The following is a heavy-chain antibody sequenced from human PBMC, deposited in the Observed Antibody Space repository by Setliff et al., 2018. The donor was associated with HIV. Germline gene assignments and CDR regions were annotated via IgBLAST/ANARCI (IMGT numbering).Heavy chain of an antibody. CDR3: ARGGLAYYPSWHFDF. Sequence: GESLKISCKGSGDTFANFWIGWVRQMPGKGLEWMGVVHPGDSDTRYNPSFQGRVTISADKSINTAYLQWSSLEVSDSAMYFCARGGLAYYPSWHFDFWGRGTLVTVS. V-gene: IGHV5-51*01. J-gene: IGHJ2*01. CDR1: GDTFANFW. CDR2: VHPGDSDT. D-gene: IGHD3-22*01.